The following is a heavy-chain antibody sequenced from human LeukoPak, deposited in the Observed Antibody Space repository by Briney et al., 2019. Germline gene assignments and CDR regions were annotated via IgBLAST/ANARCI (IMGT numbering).Heavy chain of an antibody. CDR1: GFTFSSYG. V-gene: IGHV3-23*01. CDR3: AKALYSGYDTSYYGMDV. D-gene: IGHD5-12*01. Sequence: PGGPLRLSCAASGFTFSSYGMSWVRQAPGKGLEWVSAISGSGGSTYYADSVKGRFTISRDNSKNTLYLQMNSLRAEDTAVYYCAKALYSGYDTSYYGMDVWGKGTTVTVSS. J-gene: IGHJ6*04. CDR2: ISGSGGST.